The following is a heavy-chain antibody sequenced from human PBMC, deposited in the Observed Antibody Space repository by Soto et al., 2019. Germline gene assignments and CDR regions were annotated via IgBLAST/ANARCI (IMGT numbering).Heavy chain of an antibody. D-gene: IGHD3-22*01. Sequence: PGESLKISCKGSGYTFTTYWIGWVRQMPGKGLEWMGIIYPGGSDTTYSPSFQGQVTISADKSISTAYLQWNSLKASDSAMYYCGRLDSSYYFDYWGQGTLVTVAS. CDR2: IYPGGSDT. CDR3: GRLDSSYYFDY. V-gene: IGHV5-51*01. J-gene: IGHJ4*02. CDR1: GYTFTTYW.